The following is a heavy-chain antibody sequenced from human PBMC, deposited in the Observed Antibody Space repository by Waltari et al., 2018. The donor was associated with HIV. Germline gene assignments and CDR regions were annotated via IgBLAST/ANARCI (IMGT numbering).Heavy chain of an antibody. CDR1: GYTFTGSY. D-gene: IGHD2-8*01. CDR2: INPNVGVT. Sequence: QVQLVQSGAEVKKPGASVKVSCKASGYTFTGSYMHWVRQAPGQGLEWMGWINPNVGVTNYARKFQGRVTMPSDTSISTAYMELSRLRSDDTAVYYCARPGGVPDWGQGTLVTVSS. CDR3: ARPGGVPD. J-gene: IGHJ4*02. V-gene: IGHV1-2*02.